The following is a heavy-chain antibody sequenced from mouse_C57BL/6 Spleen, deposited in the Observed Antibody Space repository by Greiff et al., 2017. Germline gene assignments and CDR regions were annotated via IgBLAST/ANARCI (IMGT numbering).Heavy chain of an antibody. J-gene: IGHJ2*01. V-gene: IGHV1-39*01. Sequence: EVQLQQPGPELVKPGASVKISCKASGYSFTDYNMNWVKQSNGKSLEWIGVINPNYGTTSYNQKFKGKATLTVDQSSSTAYMQLNSLTSEDSAVYYCARGETAQATNYFDYWGQGTTLTVSS. D-gene: IGHD3-2*02. CDR3: ARGETAQATNYFDY. CDR2: INPNYGTT. CDR1: GYSFTDYN.